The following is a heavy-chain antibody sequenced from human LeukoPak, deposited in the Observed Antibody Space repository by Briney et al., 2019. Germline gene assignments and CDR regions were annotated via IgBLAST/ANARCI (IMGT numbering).Heavy chain of an antibody. V-gene: IGHV3-11*01. CDR2: ISSSGSTI. CDR1: GFTFSDYY. J-gene: IGHJ3*02. CDR3: AKPGSDCYRFGAFDI. Sequence: PGGSLRLSCAASGFTFSDYYMSWIRQAPGKGLEWVSYISSSGSTIYYADSVKGRFTISRDNAKNSLYLQMNSLRAEDTAVYYCAKPGSDCYRFGAFDIWGQGTMVTVSS. D-gene: IGHD2-21*02.